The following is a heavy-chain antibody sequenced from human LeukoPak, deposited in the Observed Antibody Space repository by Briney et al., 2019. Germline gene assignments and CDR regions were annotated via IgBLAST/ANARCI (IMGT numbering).Heavy chain of an antibody. CDR3: ARRDSSDWTYYFDY. J-gene: IGHJ4*02. D-gene: IGHD6-19*01. CDR1: GYSFASYW. Sequence: GESLKISCEGSGYSFASYWIGWVRQMPGKGLEWMGIIYPGDSDTRYSPSFQGQVTISADKSISTAYLQWSTLKASDTAMYYCARRDSSDWTYYFDYWGQGTLVTVSS. V-gene: IGHV5-51*01. CDR2: IYPGDSDT.